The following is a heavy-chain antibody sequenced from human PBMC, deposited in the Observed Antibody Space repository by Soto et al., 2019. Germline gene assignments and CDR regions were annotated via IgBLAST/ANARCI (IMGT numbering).Heavy chain of an antibody. V-gene: IGHV4-4*02. CDR1: GGSISSSNW. Sequence: QVQLQESGPGLVKPSGTLSLTCAVSGGSISSSNWWSWVRQPPGKGLEWIGEIYHSGSTNYNPSRKRPFAIPLDQSKNLFSLKLSSVTAADTAVYYCAREQGSLDYWGQGTLVTVSS. J-gene: IGHJ4*02. D-gene: IGHD6-13*01. CDR3: AREQGSLDY. CDR2: IYHSGST.